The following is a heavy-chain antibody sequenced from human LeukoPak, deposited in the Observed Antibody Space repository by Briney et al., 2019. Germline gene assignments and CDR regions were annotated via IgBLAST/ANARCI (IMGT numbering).Heavy chain of an antibody. V-gene: IGHV5-51*01. CDR2: MYPSDSDT. Sequence: GESLEISCKASGYIFTGYWIGWVRQMPGKSLEWMGTMYPSDSDTRYSPSVEGHVTISTDKSGSVAFLEWTSLKTSDSAIYYCARGLPSSGYFDWGQGTLITVSS. D-gene: IGHD6-19*01. CDR1: GYIFTGYW. CDR3: ARGLPSSGYFD. J-gene: IGHJ4*02.